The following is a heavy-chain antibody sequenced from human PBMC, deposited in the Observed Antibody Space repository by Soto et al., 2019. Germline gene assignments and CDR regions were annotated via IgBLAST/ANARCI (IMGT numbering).Heavy chain of an antibody. V-gene: IGHV1-8*01. Sequence: ASVKVSCKASGYTFTSYDINWVRQATGQGLEWMGWMNTNSGNTGYAQKFQGGVTMTRNTSISTAYMELSSLRSEDTAVYYCARVEYSSSSDFDIWGQGTMVTVSS. J-gene: IGHJ3*02. D-gene: IGHD6-6*01. CDR1: GYTFTSYD. CDR2: MNTNSGNT. CDR3: ARVEYSSSSDFDI.